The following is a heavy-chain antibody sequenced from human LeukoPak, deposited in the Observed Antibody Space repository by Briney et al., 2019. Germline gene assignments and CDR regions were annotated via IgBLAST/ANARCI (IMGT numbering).Heavy chain of an antibody. D-gene: IGHD1-26*01. CDR1: GFTLSTDH. J-gene: IGHJ4*02. CDR2: SYSSGSR. Sequence: GGSLRLSCAASGFTLSTDHMSWVRQAPGKGLEWVAVSYSSGSRHYAECVKGRFTISRDNSKNTLDLQMNSLRVEATALYYCARVWELSFDHWGQGTLVSVCS. CDR3: ARVWELSFDH. V-gene: IGHV3-53*01.